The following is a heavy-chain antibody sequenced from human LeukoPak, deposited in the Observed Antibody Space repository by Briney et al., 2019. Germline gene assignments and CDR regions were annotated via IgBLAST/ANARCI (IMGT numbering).Heavy chain of an antibody. CDR3: AKAPIKYTSSSDAFDI. CDR1: GFTFSSYG. Sequence: GGSLRLSCAASGFTFSSYGMHWVRQAPGKGLEWVGFIRYDGSNKYYADSVKGRFTISRDNSKNTLYLQMNSLRAEDTAVYYCAKAPIKYTSSSDAFDIWGQGTMVTVSS. V-gene: IGHV3-30*02. D-gene: IGHD6-6*01. J-gene: IGHJ3*02. CDR2: IRYDGSNK.